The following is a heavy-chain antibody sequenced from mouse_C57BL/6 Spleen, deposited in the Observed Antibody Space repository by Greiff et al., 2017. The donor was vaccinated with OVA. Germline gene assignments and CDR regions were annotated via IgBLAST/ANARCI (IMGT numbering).Heavy chain of an antibody. D-gene: IGHD1-1*01. V-gene: IGHV1-4*01. J-gene: IGHJ2*01. CDR3: AAGLNYYCRSYDFVY. Sequence: QVQLKESGAELARPGASVKMSCKASGYTFTSYTMHWVKQRPGQGLEWIGYINPSSGYTKYNQKFKDKATLTADKSASTAYMQLSILTSEDSAGYYCAAGLNYYCRSYDFVYWGQGTTLTVSS. CDR2: INPSSGYT. CDR1: GYTFTSYT.